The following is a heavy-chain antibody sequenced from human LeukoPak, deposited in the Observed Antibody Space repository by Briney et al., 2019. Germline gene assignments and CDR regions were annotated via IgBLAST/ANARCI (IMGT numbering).Heavy chain of an antibody. CDR2: IYHSGST. CDR1: GYSISSGYY. CDR3: ARDLQDIVVVPAAHFDY. J-gene: IGHJ4*02. D-gene: IGHD2-2*01. V-gene: IGHV4-38-2*02. Sequence: PSETLSLTCSVSGYSISSGYYWGWIRQPPGKGLEWIGSIYHSGSTYYNPSFKSRVTISVDTSKNQFSLKLSSVTAADTAVYYCARDLQDIVVVPAAHFDYWGQGTLVTVSS.